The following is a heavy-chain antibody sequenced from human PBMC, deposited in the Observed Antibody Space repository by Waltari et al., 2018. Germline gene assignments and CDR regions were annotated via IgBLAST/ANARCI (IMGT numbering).Heavy chain of an antibody. CDR3: ARDHYYSKDV. J-gene: IGHJ6*04. Sequence: EVQLVESGGGLVQPGGSLRLSCEASGFIFSTYWMHWVRQGPGKGTVWFSRIDNGDGSGTGYANSGKGRSTSSRDNAKNTLYLQMNSLRAEDTGVYYCARDHYYSKDVWGTGTTVTVSS. CDR2: IDNGDGSGT. CDR1: GFIFSTYW. V-gene: IGHV3-74*01.